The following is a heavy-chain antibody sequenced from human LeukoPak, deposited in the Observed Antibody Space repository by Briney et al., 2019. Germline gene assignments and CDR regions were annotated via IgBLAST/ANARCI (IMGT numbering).Heavy chain of an antibody. Sequence: VGSLTVSCAASGFTVRSNYMRWVRQAPGKGLEWVSVIYSGGSTYYPDSVKGRFTISRDSSKNTLYLQMNSLRAEDTAIYYCAKVYPGDGSAWGHGNLVTVSS. J-gene: IGHJ4*01. CDR1: GFTVRSNY. CDR3: AKVYPGDGSA. CDR2: IYSGGST. D-gene: IGHD3-10*01. V-gene: IGHV3-53*01.